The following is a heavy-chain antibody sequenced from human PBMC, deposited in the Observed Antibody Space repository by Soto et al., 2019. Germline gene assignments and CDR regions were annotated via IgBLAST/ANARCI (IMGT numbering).Heavy chain of an antibody. CDR3: ASSPFDY. CDR2: INHSGST. CDR1: GGSFSGYY. J-gene: IGHJ4*02. V-gene: IGHV4-34*01. Sequence: QVQLQQWGAGLLKPSETLSLTCAVYGGSFSGYYWSWIRQPPGKGLEWIGEINHSGSTNCNTTLKRRVTISVDTSKNQFSLKLSSVTAADTAVYYCASSPFDYWGQGTLVTVSS.